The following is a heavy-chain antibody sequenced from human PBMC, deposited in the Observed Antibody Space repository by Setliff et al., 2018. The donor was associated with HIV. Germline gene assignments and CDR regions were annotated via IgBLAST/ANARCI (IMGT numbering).Heavy chain of an antibody. D-gene: IGHD7-27*01. CDR3: ARARLLGGFLS. V-gene: IGHV4-61*05. J-gene: IGHJ5*02. CDR2: FYYGGST. Sequence: PSETLSLTCAVSGDSITSRNYHWDWIRQTPGKRLEWIGFFYYGGSTDYNPALKNRVAISVDTSRNRVSLKMTSVTAADTAVYYCARARLLGGFLSWGRGALVTVSS. CDR1: GDSITSRNYH.